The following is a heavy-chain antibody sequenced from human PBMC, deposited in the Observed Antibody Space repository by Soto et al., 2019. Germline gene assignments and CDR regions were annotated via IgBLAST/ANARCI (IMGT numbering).Heavy chain of an antibody. Sequence: GGPLRLSWAAAGCTCRNYGIHWISQAPGKGLEWVAVIWYDGSNKYYADSVKGRFTISRDNSKNTLYLQMNSLRAEDTAVYYCARDDRRMGVSSPDYWGQGTLVTVSS. CDR1: GCTCRNYG. CDR2: IWYDGSNK. CDR3: ARDDRRMGVSSPDY. D-gene: IGHD6-6*01. J-gene: IGHJ4*02. V-gene: IGHV3-33*01.